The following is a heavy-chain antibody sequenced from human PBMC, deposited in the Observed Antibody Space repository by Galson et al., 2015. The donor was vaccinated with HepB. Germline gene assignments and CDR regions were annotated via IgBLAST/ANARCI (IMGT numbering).Heavy chain of an antibody. CDR2: FDPEDGET. J-gene: IGHJ5*02. CDR1: GYTLTELS. Sequence: SVKVSCKVSGYTLTELSMHWVRQAPGKGLEWMGGFDPEDGETIYAQKSQGRVTMTEDTSTDTAYMELSSLRSEDTAVYYCATVRVESVVHCTNGVCYRRDMRGWFDPWGQGTLVTVSS. V-gene: IGHV1-24*01. CDR3: ATVRVESVVHCTNGVCYRRDMRGWFDP. D-gene: IGHD2-8*01.